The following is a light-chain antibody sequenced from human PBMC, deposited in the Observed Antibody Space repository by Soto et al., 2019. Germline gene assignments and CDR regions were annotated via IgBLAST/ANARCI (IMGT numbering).Light chain of an antibody. J-gene: IGLJ1*01. CDR3: SSYAGSNYPYV. CDR2: EVT. CDR1: SGDVGAYDY. V-gene: IGLV2-8*01. Sequence: QSVLTQPPSASGSPGQSVTISCAGTSGDVGAYDYVSWYQQHPGKAPKLLIYEVTKRPLGVPDRFSGSKSGNAASLPVSGLQAEDEAAYYCSSYAGSNYPYVFRKGTRSPS.